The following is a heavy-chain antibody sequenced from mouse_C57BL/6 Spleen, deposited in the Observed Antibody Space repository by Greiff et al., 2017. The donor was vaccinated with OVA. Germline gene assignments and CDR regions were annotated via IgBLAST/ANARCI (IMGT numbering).Heavy chain of an antibody. Sequence: EVQLQQSGPGLVKPSQSLSLTCSVTGYSITSGYYWNWIRQFPGNKLEWMGYISYDGSNNYNPSLKNRISITRDTSKNQFFLELNSVTTEDTATYYCAREGSIPHFDYWGQGTTLTVSS. CDR2: ISYDGSN. CDR1: GYSITSGYY. CDR3: AREGSIPHFDY. V-gene: IGHV3-6*01. J-gene: IGHJ2*01.